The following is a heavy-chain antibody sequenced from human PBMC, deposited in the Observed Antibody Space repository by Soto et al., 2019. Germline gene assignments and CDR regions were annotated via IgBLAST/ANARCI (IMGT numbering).Heavy chain of an antibody. V-gene: IGHV4-4*07. CDR3: ARVIRGAYYNSPLDT. CDR1: GASMNSYH. Sequence: SETLSLTCTVSGASMNSYHWSWIRQPAGKGLEWIGHIHSSGSTNYNPSLKSRVTMSVDTSKNQFSLRLMSLTAADTAVYYCARVIRGAYYNSPLDTWGQGTVVTVSS. J-gene: IGHJ5*02. CDR2: IHSSGST. D-gene: IGHD3-10*01.